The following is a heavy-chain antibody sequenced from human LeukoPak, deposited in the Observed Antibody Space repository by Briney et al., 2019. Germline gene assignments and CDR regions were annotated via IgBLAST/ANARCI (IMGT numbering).Heavy chain of an antibody. CDR1: GYTFTGYY. CDR2: INPNSGGT. Sequence: ASVKVSCKASGYTFTGYYMHWVRQAPGQGLEWMGWINPNSGGTNYAQKFQGRVTMTRDTSISTAYMELSRLRSDDTAVYYCARVLRRGLDYEPFGHWGQGTLVTVSS. J-gene: IGHJ4*02. CDR3: ARVLRRGLDYEPFGH. D-gene: IGHD3-16*01. V-gene: IGHV1-2*02.